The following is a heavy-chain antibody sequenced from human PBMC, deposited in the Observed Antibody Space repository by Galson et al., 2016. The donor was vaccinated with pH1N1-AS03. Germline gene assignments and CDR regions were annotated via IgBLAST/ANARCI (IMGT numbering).Heavy chain of an antibody. Sequence: ETLSLTCSVSGASVSHYASYWGWIRQAPGKGLEWIATVSARGTTYHNPSLDSRLTISLDTSKNHFPLTLTSVTAADTAMYYCARDRRDCSGGSCSQDGWFDPWGQGTLVVVSS. CDR3: ARDRRDCSGGSCSQDGWFDP. D-gene: IGHD2-15*01. V-gene: IGHV4-39*06. J-gene: IGHJ5*02. CDR2: VSARGTT. CDR1: GASVSHYASY.